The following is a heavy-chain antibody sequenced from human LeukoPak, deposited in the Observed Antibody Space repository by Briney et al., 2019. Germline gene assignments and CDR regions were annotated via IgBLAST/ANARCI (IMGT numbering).Heavy chain of an antibody. D-gene: IGHD3-10*01. J-gene: IGHJ4*02. CDR2: IKHDGSET. CDR1: GFRFSDHW. V-gene: IGHV3-7*05. CDR3: ARDLYYGTSDY. Sequence: GGSLRLSCAVSGFRFSDHWLSWVRQVPGKGLEWLANIKHDGSETYYVGSVRGRFTISRDNAKNSLYLQMNSLRVEDTAVYYCARDLYYGTSDYWGQGTLVTVSS.